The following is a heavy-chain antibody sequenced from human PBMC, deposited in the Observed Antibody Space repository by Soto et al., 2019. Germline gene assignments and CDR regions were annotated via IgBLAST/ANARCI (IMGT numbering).Heavy chain of an antibody. J-gene: IGHJ6*02. Sequence: EVQLVESGGGLVQPGGSLRLSCTVSGFTFGDYLMTWVRQAPGKGLEWVANMNQDGSEKYYVYSVQGRFAISRDNAKNSLYLQMHSLSAEDTAVYYCASQRVSYAMDVWGQGTTVTVSS. D-gene: IGHD1-1*01. CDR3: ASQRVSYAMDV. CDR1: GFTFGDYL. CDR2: MNQDGSEK. V-gene: IGHV3-7*05.